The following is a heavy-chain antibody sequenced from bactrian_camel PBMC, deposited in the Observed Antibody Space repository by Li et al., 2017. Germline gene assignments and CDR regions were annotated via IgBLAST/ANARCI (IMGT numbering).Heavy chain of an antibody. CDR1: GSTYSSGC. J-gene: IGHJ4*01. Sequence: HVQLVESGGGSVQAGGSLRLSCVVSGSTYSSGCMGWFRQAPGKEREGVAGFAADFADRDGSTSYADSVKGRFTISRDNAKNTLHLQMNSLTPADSATYYCAADSPDQSSRDYGDNWYLSPYEYNFWGQGTQVTVS. CDR3: AADSPDQSSRDYGDNWYLSPYEYNF. CDR2: FADRDGST. V-gene: IGHV3S68*01. D-gene: IGHD6*01.